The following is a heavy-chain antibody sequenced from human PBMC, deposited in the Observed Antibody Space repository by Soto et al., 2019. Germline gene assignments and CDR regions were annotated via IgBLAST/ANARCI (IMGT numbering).Heavy chain of an antibody. Sequence: GGSLRLSCAASGFTFSSYWMTWARQAPGKGLEWVASMNRDGSEKRYVDSVEGRFTISRDNAKNSLFLQMNSLSPDDTAVYYCGRDAGRRFDYWGQGALVTVSS. V-gene: IGHV3-7*01. J-gene: IGHJ4*02. D-gene: IGHD6-13*01. CDR1: GFTFSSYW. CDR2: MNRDGSEK. CDR3: GRDAGRRFDY.